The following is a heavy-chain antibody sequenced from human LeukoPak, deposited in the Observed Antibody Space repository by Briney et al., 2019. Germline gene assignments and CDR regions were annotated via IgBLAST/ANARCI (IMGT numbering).Heavy chain of an antibody. V-gene: IGHV1-2*02. J-gene: IGHJ4*02. D-gene: IGHD6-13*01. CDR3: ARDSSSWSSYFDY. CDR1: GYTFTSYY. Sequence: GASVKVSCKASGYTFTSYYMHWVRQAPGQGLEWMGWINPNSGGTNYAQKFQGRVTMTRDTSISTAYMELSRLRSDDTAVYYCARDSSSWSSYFDYWGQGTLVTVSS. CDR2: INPNSGGT.